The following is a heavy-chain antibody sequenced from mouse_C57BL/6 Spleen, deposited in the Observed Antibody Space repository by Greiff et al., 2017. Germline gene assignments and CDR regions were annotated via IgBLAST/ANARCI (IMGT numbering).Heavy chain of an antibody. V-gene: IGHV1-50*01. J-gene: IGHJ1*03. CDR3: ARTAVVADWYFDV. CDR1: GYTFTSYW. D-gene: IGHD1-1*01. Sequence: QVQLQQPGAELVKPGASVKLSCKASGYTFTSYWMQWVKQRPGQGLEWIGEIDPSDSYTNYNQKFKGKATLTVDTSSSTAYLQRSSLTSEDSAVYYCARTAVVADWYFDVWGTGTTVTVSS. CDR2: IDPSDSYT.